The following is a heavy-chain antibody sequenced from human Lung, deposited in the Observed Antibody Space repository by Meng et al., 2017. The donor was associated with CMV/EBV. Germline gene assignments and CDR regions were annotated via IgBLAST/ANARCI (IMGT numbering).Heavy chain of an antibody. CDR2: IRNRIRGGTT. J-gene: IGHJ1*01. CDR3: ARGSGSPEH. Sequence: GGSLSLSCTVSGFTFGDYAMTWVRQAPGNRLEWIGFIRNRIRGGTTEYAASVKGRFSILRDDSKSIAYLQMDIVKIVDTGVYFCARGSGSPEHWGQGTLVTVSS. CDR1: GFTFGDYA. D-gene: IGHD3-10*01. V-gene: IGHV3-49*04.